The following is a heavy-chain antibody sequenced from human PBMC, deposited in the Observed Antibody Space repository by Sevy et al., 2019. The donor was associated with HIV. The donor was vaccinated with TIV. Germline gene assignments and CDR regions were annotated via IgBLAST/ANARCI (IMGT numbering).Heavy chain of an antibody. J-gene: IGHJ4*02. CDR1: GGSISSYF. Sequence: SESLSLTCSVSGGSISSYFWTWVRQSPGKGLEWIGNIYFTGNTDYSPSLKSRVTLSLDTSKSQFSLTLKSVTATDTCCYFCARDSTTRPRVLDYWGQGTLVTVSS. D-gene: IGHD1-1*01. CDR3: ARDSTTRPRVLDY. V-gene: IGHV4-59*01. CDR2: IYFTGNT.